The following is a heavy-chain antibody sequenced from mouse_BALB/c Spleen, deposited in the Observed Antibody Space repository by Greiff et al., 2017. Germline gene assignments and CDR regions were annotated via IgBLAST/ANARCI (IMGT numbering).Heavy chain of an antibody. Sequence: VQLQESGPGLVAPSQSLSITCTVSGFSLTGYGVNWVRQPPGKGLEWLGMIWGDGSTDYNSALKSRLSISKDNSKSQVFLKMNSLQTDDTARYYCASITTVVHYYAMDYWGQGTSVTVSS. CDR1: GFSLTGYG. CDR3: ASITTVVHYYAMDY. V-gene: IGHV2-6-7*01. D-gene: IGHD1-1*01. CDR2: IWGDGST. J-gene: IGHJ4*01.